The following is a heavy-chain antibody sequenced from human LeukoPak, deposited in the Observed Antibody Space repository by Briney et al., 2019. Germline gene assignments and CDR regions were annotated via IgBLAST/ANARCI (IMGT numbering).Heavy chain of an antibody. CDR3: ARDRSLDTAMVEHYFDY. J-gene: IGHJ4*02. V-gene: IGHV4-59*01. CDR2: IYYSGST. CDR1: GGSTSSYY. Sequence: SETLSLTCTVSGGSTSSYYWSWIRQPPGKGLEWIGYIYYSGSTNYNPSLKSRVTISVDTSKNQFSLKLSSVTAADTAVYYCARDRSLDTAMVEHYFDYWGQGTLVTVSS. D-gene: IGHD5-18*01.